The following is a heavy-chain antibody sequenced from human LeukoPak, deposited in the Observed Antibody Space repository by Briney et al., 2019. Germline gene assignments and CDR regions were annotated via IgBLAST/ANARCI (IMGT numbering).Heavy chain of an antibody. CDR1: GFTFSSYA. CDR2: ISYDGSNK. CDR3: ARDADIAVADHFDY. Sequence: GGSLRLSCATSGFTFSSYAMHWVRQAPGKGLEWVALISYDGSNKYYPDSVKGRFTISRDNSKNTLYLQMTSLRAEDTAVCYCARDADIAVADHFDYWGQGTLVTVSS. V-gene: IGHV3-30*04. J-gene: IGHJ4*02. D-gene: IGHD6-19*01.